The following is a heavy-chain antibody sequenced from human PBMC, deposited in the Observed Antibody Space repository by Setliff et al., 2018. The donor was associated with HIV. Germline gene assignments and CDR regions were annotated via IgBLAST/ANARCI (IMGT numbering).Heavy chain of an antibody. D-gene: IGHD6-13*01. Sequence: SETLSLTCTVSGGSISSGDYYWSWIRQPPGKGLEWIGYIYYSGSTYYNPSLKSRVTISVETSKSQFSLNLSSVTAADTAVYYCSRDGYSSSWYVISGSFDYWGQGILVTVSS. CDR3: SRDGYSSSWYVISGSFDY. V-gene: IGHV4-30-4*08. J-gene: IGHJ4*02. CDR2: IYYSGST. CDR1: GGSISSGDYY.